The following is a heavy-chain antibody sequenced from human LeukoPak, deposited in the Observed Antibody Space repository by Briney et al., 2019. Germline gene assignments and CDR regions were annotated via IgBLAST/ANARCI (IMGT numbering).Heavy chain of an antibody. CDR1: GYTFTSYG. D-gene: IGHD2-2*01. CDR2: ISAYNGNT. J-gene: IGHJ5*02. CDR3: ARGGIVVVPAAPNNWFDP. V-gene: IGHV1-18*01. Sequence: GASVKVSCKASGYTFTSYGISWVRQAPGQGLEWMGWISAYNGNTNYAQKLQGRVTMTTDTSTSTAYMELRSLRSDDTAVYYCARGGIVVVPAAPNNWFDPWGQGTLVTVSS.